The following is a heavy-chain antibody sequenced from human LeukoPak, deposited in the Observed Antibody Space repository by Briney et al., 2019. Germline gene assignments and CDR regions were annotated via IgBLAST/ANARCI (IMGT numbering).Heavy chain of an antibody. J-gene: IGHJ3*02. CDR3: ASRPDSGGYYYAPFDAFDI. CDR2: IYYSGST. CDR1: GGSISSSSYY. D-gene: IGHD3-22*01. Sequence: PSETLSLTCTVSGGSISSSSYYWGWIRQPPGKGLEWIGSIYYSGSTYCNPSLKSPVTISVDTSKNQFSLKLSSVTAADTAVYYCASRPDSGGYYYAPFDAFDIWGQGTMVTVSS. V-gene: IGHV4-39*01.